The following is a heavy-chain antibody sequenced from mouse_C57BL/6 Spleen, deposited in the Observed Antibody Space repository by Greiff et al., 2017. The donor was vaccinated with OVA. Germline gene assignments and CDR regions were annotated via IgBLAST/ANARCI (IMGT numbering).Heavy chain of an antibody. CDR2: INPNNGGT. CDR1: GYTFTDYY. D-gene: IGHD2-4*01. Sequence: EVQLQQSGPELVKPGASVKISCKASGYTFTDYYMNWVKQSHGKSLEWIGDINPNNGGTSYNQKFKGKATLTVDKSSSTAYMELRSLTSEDSAVYYCARLYDYVGYWGQGTTLTVSS. J-gene: IGHJ2*01. CDR3: ARLYDYVGY. V-gene: IGHV1-26*01.